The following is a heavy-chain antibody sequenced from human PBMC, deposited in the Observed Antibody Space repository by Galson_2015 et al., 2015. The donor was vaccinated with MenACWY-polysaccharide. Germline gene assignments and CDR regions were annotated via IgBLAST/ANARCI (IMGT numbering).Heavy chain of an antibody. CDR3: ARGGKYYYDSSGYLNWFDP. CDR1: GYSFSSHD. D-gene: IGHD3-22*01. CDR2: MNPNSGNT. V-gene: IGHV1-8*01. Sequence: SVKASCKASGYSFSSHDINWVRQTTGQGLEWMGWMNPNSGNTGYAQKFQGRVTMTRNTSISIAYMELSSLRSEDTAVYYCARGGKYYYDSSGYLNWFDPWGQGTLVTVSS. J-gene: IGHJ5*02.